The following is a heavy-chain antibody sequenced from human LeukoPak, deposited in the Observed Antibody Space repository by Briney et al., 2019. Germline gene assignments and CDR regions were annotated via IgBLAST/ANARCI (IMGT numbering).Heavy chain of an antibody. CDR1: GGTFSSYA. Sequence: SVKVSCKASGGTFSSYAISWVRQAPGQGLEWMGRIIPIFGTANYAQKFQGRVTITTDESTSTAYMELSSLRSEDTALYYCASLDTNWFDPWGQGTLVTVSS. CDR2: IIPIFGTA. J-gene: IGHJ5*02. CDR3: ASLDTNWFDP. V-gene: IGHV1-69*05.